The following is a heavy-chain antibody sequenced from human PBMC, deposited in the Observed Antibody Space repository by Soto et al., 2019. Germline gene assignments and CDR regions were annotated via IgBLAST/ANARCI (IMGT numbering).Heavy chain of an antibody. CDR1: GYTFFAYD. CDR3: ARHHGPTTSENWFDP. CDR2: ISTYSGDT. V-gene: IGHV1-18*01. D-gene: IGHD5-12*01. J-gene: IGHJ5*02. Sequence: ASVKVSCKASGYTFFAYDISWVRRAPGQGLEWMGWISTYSGDTKYAQKFQGRVTMTTGTSTTTAYLELRSLRSDDTAVYYCARHHGPTTSENWFDPWGQGTLVTVSS.